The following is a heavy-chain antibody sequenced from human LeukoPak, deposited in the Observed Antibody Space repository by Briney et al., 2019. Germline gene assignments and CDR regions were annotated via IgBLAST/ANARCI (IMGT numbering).Heavy chain of an antibody. Sequence: PGGSLRLSCAASGFTLSTYAMSWVRQAPGKGLEWVSAISVSGNNTFYSDSVKGRFTVSRDTSKNTLYLQMHSLRAEDTAQYYCARDDIYCSSSDYCYRLGFGSWAKGTVVTVSS. CDR3: ARDDIYCSSSDYCYRLGFGS. CDR2: ISVSGNNT. CDR1: GFTLSTYA. J-gene: IGHJ4*02. D-gene: IGHD2-2*01. V-gene: IGHV3-23*01.